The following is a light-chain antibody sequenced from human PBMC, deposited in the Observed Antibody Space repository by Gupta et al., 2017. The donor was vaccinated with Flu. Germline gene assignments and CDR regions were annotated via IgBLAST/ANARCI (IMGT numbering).Light chain of an antibody. CDR3: LVGDSGSDHLV. J-gene: IGLJ2*01. CDR1: NIRSKS. CDR2: DDS. V-gene: IGLV3-21*02. Sequence: SYVLTQPPSVSVAPGQRASITCGGDNIRSKSVHWYQQKPGQAPFLVMYDDSERPSGIPAGFSGSNPEKTATLSSSRVEAGDEADYYWLVGDSGSDHLVFGGGTKLTVL.